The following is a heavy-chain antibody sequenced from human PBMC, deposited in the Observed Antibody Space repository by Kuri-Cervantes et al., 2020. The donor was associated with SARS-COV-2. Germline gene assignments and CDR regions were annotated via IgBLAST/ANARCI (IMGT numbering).Heavy chain of an antibody. CDR1: GFTFDDYG. CDR3: ARESLDSSGYSDAFDI. CDR2: IRYDGSNK. J-gene: IGHJ3*02. V-gene: IGHV3-30*02. Sequence: GGSLRLSCAASGFTFDDYGMHWVRQAPGKGLEWVAFIRYDGSNKYYADSVKGRFTISRDNSKNTLYLQMNSLRAEDTAVYYCARESLDSSGYSDAFDIWGQGTMVTVSS. D-gene: IGHD3-22*01.